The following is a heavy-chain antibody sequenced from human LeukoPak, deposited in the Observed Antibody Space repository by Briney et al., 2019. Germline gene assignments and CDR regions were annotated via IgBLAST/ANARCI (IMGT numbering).Heavy chain of an antibody. CDR2: IWYDGSNK. CDR1: GFTFNSYG. J-gene: IGHJ3*02. D-gene: IGHD1/OR15-1a*01. V-gene: IGHV3-33*01. CDR3: ARTWNIGAFDI. Sequence: GGSLRLSCAASGFTFNSYGMHWVRQAPGKGLEWVTVIWYDGSNKYYADSVKGRFTISRDNSKNMLYLQMNGLRAEDTAVYYCARTWNIGAFDIWGQGTMVTVSP.